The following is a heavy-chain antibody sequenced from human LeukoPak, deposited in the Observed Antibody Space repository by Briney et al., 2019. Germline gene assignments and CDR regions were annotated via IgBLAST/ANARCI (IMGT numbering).Heavy chain of an antibody. CDR1: GYSFSSAW. V-gene: IGHV5-51*01. CDR3: VRHGLGTSWFGFDY. Sequence: GESLKISCKGSGYSFSSAWIGWVRQMPGKGLECMGIIYPADSDPRYSPSFQGQVTISADKSISTAYLQWSSLKASDSAMYYCVRHGLGTSWFGFDYWGQGTLVTVSS. J-gene: IGHJ4*02. CDR2: IYPADSDP. D-gene: IGHD6-13*01.